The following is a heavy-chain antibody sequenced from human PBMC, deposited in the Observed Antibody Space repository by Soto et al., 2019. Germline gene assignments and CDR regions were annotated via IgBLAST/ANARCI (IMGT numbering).Heavy chain of an antibody. J-gene: IGHJ4*02. CDR3: ARAPKVSGSSQTRPDF. V-gene: IGHV4-34*01. Sequence: TLSLTCSVYSGSFSGYYWSWIRQPPGKGLEWIGEISQSGNTNYSPSLKSRVSISIDTSKKQFSLNLASVSAAETAVYYCARAPKVSGSSQTRPDFWGQGTLVTVSS. D-gene: IGHD6-6*01. CDR1: SGSFSGYY. CDR2: ISQSGNT.